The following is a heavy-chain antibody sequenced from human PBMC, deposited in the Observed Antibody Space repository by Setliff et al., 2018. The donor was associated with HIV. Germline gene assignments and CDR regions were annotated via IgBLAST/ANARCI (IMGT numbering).Heavy chain of an antibody. V-gene: IGHV1-2*02. Sequence: ASVKVSCKASGFAFTNFHIHWVRQAPGQGLEWMGSIKPNRGVTKYAQTFQGRVTMTRDTSISTAYMELSRLRSDDTAVYFCARARDSFNFGLKYWGEGTLVTVSS. CDR2: IKPNRGVT. CDR1: GFAFTNFH. J-gene: IGHJ4*02. CDR3: ARARDSFNFGLKY. D-gene: IGHD2-15*01.